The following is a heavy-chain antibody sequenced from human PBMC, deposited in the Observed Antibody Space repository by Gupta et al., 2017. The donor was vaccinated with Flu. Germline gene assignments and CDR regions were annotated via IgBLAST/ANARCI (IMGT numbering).Heavy chain of an antibody. J-gene: IGHJ4*02. V-gene: IGHV3-9*01. D-gene: IGHD6-13*01. CDR3: AKDKGYSRRGGFDY. CDR2: INWNSGSI. Sequence: EVQLVESGGGLVQPGRSLRLSCAASGFTFDDYAMHWVRQAPGKGLEWVSGINWNSGSIDYADSVKGRFTISRDNAKNSLYLQMNSLRAEDTALYYCAKDKGYSRRGGFDYWGQGTLVTVSS. CDR1: GFTFDDYA.